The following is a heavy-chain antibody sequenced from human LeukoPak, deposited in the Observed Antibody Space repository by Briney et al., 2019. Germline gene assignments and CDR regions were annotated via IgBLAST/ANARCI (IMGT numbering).Heavy chain of an antibody. CDR3: ARAYDYGDYGGRGVSDY. V-gene: IGHV1-2*02. J-gene: IGHJ4*02. Sequence: ASVKVSCKASGYTFTGYYMHWVRQAPGQGLEWMGWINPNSGGTNYAQKFQGKVTMTRDTSISTAYMELSRLRSDDTAVYYCARAYDYGDYGGRGVSDYWGQGTLVTVSS. CDR2: INPNSGGT. D-gene: IGHD4-17*01. CDR1: GYTFTGYY.